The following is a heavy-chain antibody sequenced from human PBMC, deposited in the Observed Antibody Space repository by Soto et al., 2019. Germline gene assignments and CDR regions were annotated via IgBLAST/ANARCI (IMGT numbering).Heavy chain of an antibody. Sequence: GGSLRLSCAASGFTFSDYGMSWVRQAPGKGLEWVSAFSGSGSTFYADSVKGRFTISRDNSKNTLYLQMNSLRAEDTAVYYCAKDYLRWAQSWGQGTLVTVSS. CDR2: FSGSGST. CDR1: GFTFSDYG. V-gene: IGHV3-23*01. CDR3: AKDYLRWAQS. D-gene: IGHD1-26*01. J-gene: IGHJ5*02.